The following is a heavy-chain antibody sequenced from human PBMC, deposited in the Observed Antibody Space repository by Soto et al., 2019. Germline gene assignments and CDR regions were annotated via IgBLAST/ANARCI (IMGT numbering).Heavy chain of an antibody. D-gene: IGHD3-16*01. Sequence: ASVKVSCKASGYTFTSYYMHWVRQAPGQGLEWMGIINPSGGSTSYAQKFQGRVTMTRDTSTSTVYMELSSLRSEDTAVYYCARGGFMITFGGATGGMDVWGQGTTVTVSS. CDR1: GYTFTSYY. CDR2: INPSGGST. V-gene: IGHV1-46*01. CDR3: ARGGFMITFGGATGGMDV. J-gene: IGHJ6*02.